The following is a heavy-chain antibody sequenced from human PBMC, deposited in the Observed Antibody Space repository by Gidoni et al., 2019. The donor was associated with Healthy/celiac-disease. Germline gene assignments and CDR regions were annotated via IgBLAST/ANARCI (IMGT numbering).Heavy chain of an antibody. V-gene: IGHV4-4*02. CDR2: IYHSGST. D-gene: IGHD4-17*01. Sequence: QVQLQESGPGLVKPSGTLSLTCAVSGGSLSSSNWWSWVRQPPGKGLEWIGEIYHSGSTNYNPSLKSRVTISVDKSKNQFSLKLSSVTAADTAVYYCARRALGDYPSYYYYGMDVWGQGTTVTVSS. J-gene: IGHJ6*02. CDR3: ARRALGDYPSYYYYGMDV. CDR1: GGSLSSSNW.